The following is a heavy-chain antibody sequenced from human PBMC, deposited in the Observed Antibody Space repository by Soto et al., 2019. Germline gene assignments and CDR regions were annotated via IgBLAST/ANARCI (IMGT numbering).Heavy chain of an antibody. CDR2: ISGSGGST. V-gene: IGHV3-23*01. D-gene: IGHD3-10*01. CDR3: ARELLWFGESHDAFDI. Sequence: PGGSLRLSCAASGFTFSSYAMSWVRQAPGKGLEWVSAISGSGGSTYYADSVKGRFTISRDNSKNTLYLQMNSLRAEDTAVYYCARELLWFGESHDAFDIWGQGTMVTVS. J-gene: IGHJ3*02. CDR1: GFTFSSYA.